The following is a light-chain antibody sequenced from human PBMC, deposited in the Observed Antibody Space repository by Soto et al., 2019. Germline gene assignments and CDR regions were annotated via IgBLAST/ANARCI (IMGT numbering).Light chain of an antibody. CDR2: GAS. Sequence: EIVLTQSPGTLSLSAGERAILSCRASQSVNNNYLAWYQQKPGQAPRLLIYGASSRDNGIPDRFSGSGSGTDFTLTISRLEPEDFAVYYCQQYGSSQYTFGQGTKLEIK. J-gene: IGKJ2*01. CDR3: QQYGSSQYT. V-gene: IGKV3-20*01. CDR1: QSVNNNY.